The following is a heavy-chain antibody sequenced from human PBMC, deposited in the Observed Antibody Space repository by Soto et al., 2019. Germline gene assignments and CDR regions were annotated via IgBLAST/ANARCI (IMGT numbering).Heavy chain of an antibody. D-gene: IGHD2-2*01. V-gene: IGHV5-51*01. Sequence: GESLKSSCKGSRYSFTSYWIGWVRQMPGKGLEWMGIIYPGDSDTRYSPSFQGQVTISADKSISTAYLQWSSLKASDTAMYYCARSSDIVVVPAAFEPAEYYYYGMDVWGQGTTVTVSS. CDR3: ARSSDIVVVPAAFEPAEYYYYGMDV. J-gene: IGHJ6*02. CDR1: RYSFTSYW. CDR2: IYPGDSDT.